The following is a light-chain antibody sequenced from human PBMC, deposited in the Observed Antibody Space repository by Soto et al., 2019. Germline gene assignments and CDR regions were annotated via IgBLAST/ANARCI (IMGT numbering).Light chain of an antibody. CDR1: QSVSSSY. J-gene: IGKJ1*01. CDR3: QQYGSSRWT. Sequence: EIVLTQSPGTLSLSPGERATLSCRASQSVSSSYLAWYKQNRGQAPRLLIYGASSRAPGIPDRFGGSGSGTDFTLTISRLEPEDFAVYYCQQYGSSRWTVGQGTKVEIK. CDR2: GAS. V-gene: IGKV3-20*01.